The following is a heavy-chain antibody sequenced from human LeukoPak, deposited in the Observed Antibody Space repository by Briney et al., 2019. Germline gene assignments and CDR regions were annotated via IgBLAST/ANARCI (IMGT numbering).Heavy chain of an antibody. CDR1: GFTFSNAW. Sequence: GGSLRLSSAASGFTFSNAWMSWVRQAPGKGLEWVGRIKSKTDGGTTDYAAPVKGRFTISRDDSKNTLYLQMNSLKTEDTAVYYCTTVKSMVRGVFDYWGQGTLVTVSS. D-gene: IGHD3-10*01. CDR3: TTVKSMVRGVFDY. J-gene: IGHJ4*02. V-gene: IGHV3-15*01. CDR2: IKSKTDGGTT.